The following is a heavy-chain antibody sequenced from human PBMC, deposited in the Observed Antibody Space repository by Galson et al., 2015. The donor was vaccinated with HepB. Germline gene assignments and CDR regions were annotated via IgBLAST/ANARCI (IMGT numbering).Heavy chain of an antibody. J-gene: IGHJ6*02. CDR1: GFTFSSYS. D-gene: IGHD6-13*01. V-gene: IGHV3-21*01. Sequence: SLRLSCAASGFTFSSYSMNWVRQAPGKGLEWVSSISSSSSYIYYADSVKGRFTISRDNAKNSLYLQMNSLRAEDTAVYYCARDLSVAAAGNRYYYGMDVWGQGTTVTVSS. CDR2: ISSSSSYI. CDR3: ARDLSVAAAGNRYYYGMDV.